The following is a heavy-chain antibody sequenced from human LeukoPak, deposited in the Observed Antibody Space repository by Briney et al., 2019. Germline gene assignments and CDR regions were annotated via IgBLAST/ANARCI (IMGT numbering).Heavy chain of an antibody. CDR3: ASSPPPYYYMDV. CDR2: IIPIFGTA. J-gene: IGHJ6*03. V-gene: IGHV1-69*05. Sequence: SSVKVSCKASGGTFSSYAISWVRQAPGQGLEWMGRIIPIFGTANYAQKFQGRVTITTDESTSTAYMELSSLRSEDTAVYDCASSPPPYYYMDVWGKGTTVTVSS. CDR1: GGTFSSYA.